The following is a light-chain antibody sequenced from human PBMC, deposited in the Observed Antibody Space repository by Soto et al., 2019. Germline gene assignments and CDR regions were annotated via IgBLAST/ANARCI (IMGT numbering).Light chain of an antibody. CDR2: KAS. J-gene: IGKJ1*01. CDR3: QQYNSYWT. CDR1: QSIRTW. Sequence: QVTQVPSYLSASVGDSVTITCRASQSIRTWWAWYQQKPGSAPKLLIYKASTLDSGVPSRFSGNGSGTDFALTINNVQPEDCATYYCQQYNSYWTFGLGTKVDIK. V-gene: IGKV1-5*03.